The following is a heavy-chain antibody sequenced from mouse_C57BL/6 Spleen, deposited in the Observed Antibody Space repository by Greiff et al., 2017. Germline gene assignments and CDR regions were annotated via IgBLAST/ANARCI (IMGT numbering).Heavy chain of an antibody. Sequence: VQLQQPGAELVMPGASVKLSCKASGYTFTSYWMHWVKQRPGQGLEWIGEIDPSDSYTNYNQKFKGKSTLTVDKSSSTAYMQLSSLTSEDSAVYYCARTITGGYYFDYWGQGTTLTVSS. V-gene: IGHV1-69*01. J-gene: IGHJ2*01. CDR2: IDPSDSYT. D-gene: IGHD1-2*01. CDR1: GYTFTSYW. CDR3: ARTITGGYYFDY.